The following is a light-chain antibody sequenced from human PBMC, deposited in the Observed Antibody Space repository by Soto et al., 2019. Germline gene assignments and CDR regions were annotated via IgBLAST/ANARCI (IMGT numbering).Light chain of an antibody. J-gene: IGLJ2*01. CDR3: SSYTSTTTVII. CDR1: NRDIGPYNY. Sequence: QSVLTQPASVSGSPGQSVTISCTGTNRDIGPYNYVTWYQKHPGKAPKLIIYDVNNRPSGVSNRFSGSKSGNTASLTISGLQAEDEADYYCSSYTSTTTVIIFGGGTKLTVL. CDR2: DVN. V-gene: IGLV2-14*01.